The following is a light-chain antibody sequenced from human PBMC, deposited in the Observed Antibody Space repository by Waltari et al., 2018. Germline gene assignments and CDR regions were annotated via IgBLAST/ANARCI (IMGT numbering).Light chain of an antibody. V-gene: IGKV2-28*01. CDR3: MQALQTPRT. CDR2: LGS. Sequence: DTVMTQSPLSLPVTPGEPASISCRSSQSLLHTNGYNYLDWYLQKPGQSPQLLIYLGSNRASGVPDGFSGSGSGTDFTLKISRVEAEDVGVYYCMQALQTPRTFGQGTKLEI. CDR1: QSLLHTNGYNY. J-gene: IGKJ2*01.